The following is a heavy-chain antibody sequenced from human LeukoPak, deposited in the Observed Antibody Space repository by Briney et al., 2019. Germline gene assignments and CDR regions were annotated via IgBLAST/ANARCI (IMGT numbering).Heavy chain of an antibody. CDR3: ARDSGGYFDRNHFGY. CDR1: GFTFSNYN. Sequence: GESLRLSCAASGFTFSNYNMNWVRQAPGKGLEWVSFISTSSSYIYYADSVKGRFTISRDNAKNSLYLQMNSLRAEDTAVYYCARDSGGYFDRNHFGYWGQGTLVTVSS. V-gene: IGHV3-21*01. CDR2: ISTSSSYI. J-gene: IGHJ4*02. D-gene: IGHD3-9*01.